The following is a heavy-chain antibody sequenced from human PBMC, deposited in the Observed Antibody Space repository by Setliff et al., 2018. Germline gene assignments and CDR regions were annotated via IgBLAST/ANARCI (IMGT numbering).Heavy chain of an antibody. CDR2: VYYSGTT. CDR3: ARGGTYRYFDY. V-gene: IGHV4-61*01. CDR1: GGSISGASIRSYY. Sequence: SETLSLTCTVSGGSISGASIRSYYWSWIRQPPGKGLEFIGYVYYSGTTNYDPSLKSRVTISVDTSKNQFSLKLSSVIAADTAIYYCARGGTYRYFDYWGQGTLVTVSS. J-gene: IGHJ4*02.